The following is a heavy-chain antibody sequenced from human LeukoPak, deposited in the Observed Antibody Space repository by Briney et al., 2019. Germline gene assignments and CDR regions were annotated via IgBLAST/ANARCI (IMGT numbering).Heavy chain of an antibody. J-gene: IGHJ6*02. D-gene: IGHD1-26*01. CDR2: INAGNGNT. Sequence: ASVKVSCKASGYTFTSYVMHWVRQAPGQRLEWMGWINAGNGNTKYSQKFQGRVTITRDTSASTAYMELSSLRSEDTAVYYCARDELRGYGMDVWGQGTTVTVSS. CDR1: GYTFTSYV. V-gene: IGHV1-3*01. CDR3: ARDELRGYGMDV.